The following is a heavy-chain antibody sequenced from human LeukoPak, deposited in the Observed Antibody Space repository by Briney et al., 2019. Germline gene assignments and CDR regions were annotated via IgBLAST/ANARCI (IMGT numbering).Heavy chain of an antibody. CDR2: IYPGDSDT. CDR1: GYSFTSYW. CDR3: ARPLRYCSGGGCYRDAFDI. J-gene: IGHJ3*02. V-gene: IGHV5-51*01. Sequence: GESLKISCKGSGYSFTSYWIGWVRQMPGKGLEWMGIIYPGDSDTRYSPSLQGQVTISADKSISTAYLQWSSLKASDTAMYYCARPLRYCSGGGCYRDAFDIWGQGTMVTVSS. D-gene: IGHD2-15*01.